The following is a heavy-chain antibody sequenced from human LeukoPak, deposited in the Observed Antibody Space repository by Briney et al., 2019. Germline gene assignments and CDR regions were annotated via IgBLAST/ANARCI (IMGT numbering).Heavy chain of an antibody. Sequence: GRSLRLSCAASGFTFSSYAMSWVRQAPGKGLEWVLVITGGGRATYHADSVKGRFTISRDNSENTLSLQMNSLRAEDTAVYYCAKAREYSYGYFRYYFDSWGQGTLVTVSS. D-gene: IGHD5-18*01. V-gene: IGHV3-23*01. CDR2: ITGGGRAT. J-gene: IGHJ4*02. CDR1: GFTFSSYA. CDR3: AKAREYSYGYFRYYFDS.